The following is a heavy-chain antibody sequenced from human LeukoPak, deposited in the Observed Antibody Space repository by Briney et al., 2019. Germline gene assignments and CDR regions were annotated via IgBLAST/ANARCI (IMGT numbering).Heavy chain of an antibody. CDR3: AKASLYYYYYMDV. Sequence: ASVTVSCTASGYTFTSYYMHWVRQPPGQGIEWMGIINPSRGRTSYAQTFQSKVNMTRDMATSTVDMGLSSLRSEGATVYCCAKASLYYYYYMDVWGKGTTVTVSS. CDR1: GYTFTSYY. V-gene: IGHV1-46*03. J-gene: IGHJ6*03. CDR2: INPSRGRT.